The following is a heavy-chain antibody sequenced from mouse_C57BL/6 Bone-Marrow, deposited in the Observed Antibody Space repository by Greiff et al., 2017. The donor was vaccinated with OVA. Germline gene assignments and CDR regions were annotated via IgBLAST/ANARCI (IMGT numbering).Heavy chain of an antibody. V-gene: IGHV3-6*01. D-gene: IGHD2-12*01. Sequence: ESGPGLVKPSQSLSLTCSVNGYSITSGYYWNWIRQFPGNKLEWMGYISYDGSNNYNPSLKNRISITRDTSKNQFFLKLNSVTTEDTATYYCAREDSQGAWFAYWGQGTLVTVSA. J-gene: IGHJ3*01. CDR1: GYSITSGYY. CDR2: ISYDGSN. CDR3: AREDSQGAWFAY.